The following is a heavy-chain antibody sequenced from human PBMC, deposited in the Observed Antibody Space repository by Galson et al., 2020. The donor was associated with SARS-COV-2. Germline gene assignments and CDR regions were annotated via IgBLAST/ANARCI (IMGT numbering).Heavy chain of an antibody. V-gene: IGHV2-5*02. D-gene: IGHD3-10*01. J-gene: IGHJ4*02. Sequence: SGPTLVKPTQTLTLTCTFSGFSLSTSGVGVGWIRQPPGKALEWLALIYWDDDKRYSPSLKSRLTITKDTSKNQVVLTMTNMDPVDTATYYCAHRRSGFYYYGSGSFDYWGQGTLVTVSS. CDR2: IYWDDDK. CDR1: GFSLSTSGVG. CDR3: AHRRSGFYYYGSGSFDY.